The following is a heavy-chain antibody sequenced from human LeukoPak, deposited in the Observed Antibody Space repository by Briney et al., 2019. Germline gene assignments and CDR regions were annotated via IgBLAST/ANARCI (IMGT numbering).Heavy chain of an antibody. D-gene: IGHD3-16*01. CDR1: GTSISTYY. J-gene: IGHJ4*02. Sequence: SETLSLACSVSGTSISTYYWSWVRQPAGKGPEWIGRISITGGTNYNPSLKSRVTMSVDASKNQFSLKLSSVTAADTAVYYCARDLGYSDFWGQGTLVTVSS. CDR2: ISITGGT. CDR3: ARDLGYSDF. V-gene: IGHV4-4*07.